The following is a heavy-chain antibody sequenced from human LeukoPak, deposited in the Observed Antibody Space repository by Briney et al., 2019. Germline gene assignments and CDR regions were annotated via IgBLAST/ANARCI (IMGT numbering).Heavy chain of an antibody. J-gene: IGHJ6*03. CDR2: IIPMFGTA. D-gene: IGHD1-7*01. Sequence: GASVKVSCKASGGTFSSYGISWVRQAPGQGLEWMGGIIPMFGTANYAQKLQGRVTITTDESKSTVYMELSSLGSEDTAVYYCAGLELVFGWGYCCYMDVWGKGTTVTVSS. CDR3: AGLELVFGWGYCCYMDV. CDR1: GGTFSSYG. V-gene: IGHV1-69*05.